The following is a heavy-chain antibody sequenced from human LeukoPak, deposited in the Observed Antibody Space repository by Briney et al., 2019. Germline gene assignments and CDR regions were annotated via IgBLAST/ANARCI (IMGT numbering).Heavy chain of an antibody. CDR3: ARHVRGWLPPGQSAFDI. Sequence: GESLKISCKGSGYSFTSYWIGWVRQMPGKGLEWMGIFYPGDSDTRYSPSFQGQVTISADKSISTAYLQWSSLKASDTAMYYCARHVRGWLPPGQSAFDIWGQGTMVTVSS. D-gene: IGHD5-24*01. V-gene: IGHV5-51*01. CDR1: GYSFTSYW. J-gene: IGHJ3*02. CDR2: FYPGDSDT.